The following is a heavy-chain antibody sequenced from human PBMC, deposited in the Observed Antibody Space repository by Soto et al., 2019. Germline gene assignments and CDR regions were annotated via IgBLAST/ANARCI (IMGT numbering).Heavy chain of an antibody. CDR1: GFTVSSNY. D-gene: IGHD5-12*01. V-gene: IGHV3-53*01. Sequence: GGSLRLSGAASGFTVSSNYMSWVRQAPGKGLEWVSVIYSGGSTYYADSVKGRFTISRDNSKNTLYLQMNSLRAEDTAVYYCASASGYDRYYYYYGMDVWGQGTTVTVSS. CDR3: ASASGYDRYYYYYGMDV. J-gene: IGHJ6*02. CDR2: IYSGGST.